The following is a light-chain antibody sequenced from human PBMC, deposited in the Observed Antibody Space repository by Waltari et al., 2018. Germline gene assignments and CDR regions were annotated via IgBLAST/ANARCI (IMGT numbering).Light chain of an antibody. CDR3: SSWDDSVIGPV. V-gene: IGLV1-44*01. CDR2: NNN. Sequence: QSVLTQPPSASGTPGQRVTISCSGSSSNIGSKPVNWYQQLPGTAPKLLTFNNNQRTSGVPDRFSGSKSGTSASLASSGLLSEDEADYYCSSWDDSVIGPVFGGGTKLTVL. CDR1: SSNIGSKP. J-gene: IGLJ2*01.